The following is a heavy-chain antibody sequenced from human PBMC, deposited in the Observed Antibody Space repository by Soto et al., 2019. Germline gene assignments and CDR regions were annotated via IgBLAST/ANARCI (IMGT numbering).Heavy chain of an antibody. CDR3: ARDRSRTAYFDY. Sequence: QVQLQESGPGLVKPSQTLSLTCTVSGDSMSSGDYYWSWIRQHPGKGLEWIGYISYSGSTYYNPSLKSRVTISVDTSKDQLSLKLTSVTAADTAVYYCARDRSRTAYFDYWGQGTLVTVSS. CDR1: GDSMSSGDYY. CDR2: ISYSGST. V-gene: IGHV4-31*03. D-gene: IGHD2-21*02. J-gene: IGHJ4*02.